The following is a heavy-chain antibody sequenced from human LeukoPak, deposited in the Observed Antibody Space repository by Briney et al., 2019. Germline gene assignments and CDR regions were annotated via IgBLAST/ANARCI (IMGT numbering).Heavy chain of an antibody. CDR3: ARAKTLEPSPSNAFDI. CDR1: GYTFTSYG. CDR2: ISAYNGNT. J-gene: IGHJ3*02. Sequence: GASVKVSCQTCGYTFTSYGYSWVRRAPGQGVEWMGWISAYNGNTKYAQKFQGRVTMTTVTSTSTAYMELRSLTLDDTALYYCARAKTLEPSPSNAFDIWGQGTMVTVSS. V-gene: IGHV1-18*01. D-gene: IGHD1-1*01.